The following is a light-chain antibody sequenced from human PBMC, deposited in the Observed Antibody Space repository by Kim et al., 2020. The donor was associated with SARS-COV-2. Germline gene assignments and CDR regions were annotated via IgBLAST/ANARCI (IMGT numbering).Light chain of an antibody. V-gene: IGKV3-20*01. CDR2: GAS. Sequence: SPGERATLSCRASQSVSSTYLAWYQQKPGQAPRLLIYGASIRATGIPDRFSVSGSGTDFTLTISRLEPEDFAVYYCQQQYGSSYTFGQGTKLEI. CDR3: QQQYGSSYT. CDR1: QSVSSTY. J-gene: IGKJ2*01.